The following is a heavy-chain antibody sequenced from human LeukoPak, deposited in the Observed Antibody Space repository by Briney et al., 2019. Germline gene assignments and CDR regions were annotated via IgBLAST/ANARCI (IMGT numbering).Heavy chain of an antibody. J-gene: IGHJ4*02. CDR3: ARRTYSSSSSLFDY. V-gene: IGHV1-18*01. D-gene: IGHD6-6*01. CDR2: ISAYNGNT. CDR1: GYTFTTYG. Sequence: ASVKVSCKASGYTFTTYGISWVRQGPGQGLEWMAWISAYNGNTNYAQNLQGRFTMTTDTSTTTAYMELRSLRSDDTAFYFCARRTYSSSSSLFDYWGQGTLVTVSS.